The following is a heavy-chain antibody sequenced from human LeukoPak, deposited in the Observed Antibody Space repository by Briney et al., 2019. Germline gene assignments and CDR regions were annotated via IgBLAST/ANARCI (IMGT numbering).Heavy chain of an antibody. D-gene: IGHD6-19*01. CDR1: GFTFSSYA. V-gene: IGHV3-30-3*01. J-gene: IGHJ4*02. CDR2: ISYEGSNK. CDR3: ARAGGWYSLDY. Sequence: GGSLRLSCAASGFTFSSYAMHWVRQAPGKGLEWVAVISYEGSNKYYADSVKGRFTISRDNSKNTLYLQMNSLRAEDTAGYYCARAGGWYSLDYWGQGPRVPVSS.